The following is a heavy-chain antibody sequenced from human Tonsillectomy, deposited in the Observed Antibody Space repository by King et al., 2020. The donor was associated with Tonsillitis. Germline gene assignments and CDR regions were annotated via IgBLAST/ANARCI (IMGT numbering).Heavy chain of an antibody. CDR2: INIAGSST. Sequence: VQLVESGGGVVQPGGSLRLSCAASGFTFRSYWMHWVRQSPGKGLGWVSRINIAGSSTSSADSVKGRFIISRDNAKDTPYLQMNSLRAGDTAVYYCVRVEFERLVSDYWGEGTLVTVSS. J-gene: IGHJ4*02. CDR1: GFTFRSYW. D-gene: IGHD6-13*01. CDR3: VRVEFERLVSDY. V-gene: IGHV3-74*01.